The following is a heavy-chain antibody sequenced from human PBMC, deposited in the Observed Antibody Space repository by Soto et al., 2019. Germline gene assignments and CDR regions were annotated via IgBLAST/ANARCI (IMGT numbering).Heavy chain of an antibody. D-gene: IGHD3-9*01. CDR2: MNPNSGNT. J-gene: IGHJ6*02. V-gene: IGHV1-8*01. Sequence: ASVKVSCKASGYTFTSYDINWVRQATGQGLEWMGWMNPNSGNTGYAQKFQGRVTMTRNTSISTAYMELSSLRSEDTAVYYCASRSNYDILTGYYRPYYHYGMDVWG. CDR1: GYTFTSYD. CDR3: ASRSNYDILTGYYRPYYHYGMDV.